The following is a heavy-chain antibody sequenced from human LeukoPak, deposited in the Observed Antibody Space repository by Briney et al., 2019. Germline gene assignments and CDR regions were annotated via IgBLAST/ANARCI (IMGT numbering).Heavy chain of an antibody. V-gene: IGHV1-3*01. CDR3: ARDRRYYVSGGKDGFDI. CDR1: GYNFASHT. Sequence: ASVKVSCKASGYNFASHTIHWVRQAPGQSLEWMGWINACNGNTKYSQEFQGRVTTSRDTSASTAYMELSSLRSEDTAVFYCARDRRYYVSGGKDGFDIWGQGTMVTVSS. CDR2: INACNGNT. J-gene: IGHJ3*02. D-gene: IGHD3-10*01.